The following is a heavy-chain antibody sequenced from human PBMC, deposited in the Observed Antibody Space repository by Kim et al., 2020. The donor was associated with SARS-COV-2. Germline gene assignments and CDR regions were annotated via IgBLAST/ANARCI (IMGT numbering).Heavy chain of an antibody. Sequence: GGSLRLSCAASGFTFSSYSMNWVRQAPGKGLEWVSSISSSSSYIYYADSVKGRFTISRDNAKNSLYLQMNSLRAEDTAVYYCARGPQYSSSWYPYFDYWGQGTLVTVSS. V-gene: IGHV3-21*01. D-gene: IGHD6-13*01. CDR2: ISSSSSYI. CDR1: GFTFSSYS. J-gene: IGHJ4*02. CDR3: ARGPQYSSSWYPYFDY.